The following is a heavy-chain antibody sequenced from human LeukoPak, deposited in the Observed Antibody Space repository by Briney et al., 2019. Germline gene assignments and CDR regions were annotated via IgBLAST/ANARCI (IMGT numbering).Heavy chain of an antibody. D-gene: IGHD3-22*01. CDR1: GFTFSSYA. J-gene: IGHJ4*02. CDR2: ISPSGDRT. Sequence: GGSLRLSCAASGFTFSSYAMSWVRQAPGKGLEWVSFISPSGDRTSNADSVEGRFTISRDNTRNTLYLQMNSLRDEDTGVYYCAIMHGYYDGSGFWVQWGQGTLVNVSS. CDR3: AIMHGYYDGSGFWVQ. V-gene: IGHV3-23*01.